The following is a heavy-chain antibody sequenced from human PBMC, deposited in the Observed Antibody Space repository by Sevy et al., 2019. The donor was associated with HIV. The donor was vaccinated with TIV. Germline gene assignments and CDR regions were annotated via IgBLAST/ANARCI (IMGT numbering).Heavy chain of an antibody. V-gene: IGHV1-18*01. J-gene: IGHJ4*02. CDR3: ARGYVRGYSGHVDY. CDR2: ISAYNGYT. Sequence: ASVKVSCKASGYTFSTIGFSWVRQAPGQGLEWMGWISAYNGYTNYAQNLQGRVTLTTDSSTNTAYMELRRLTADDTTVYYCARGYVRGYSGHVDYWGQGTLVTVSS. CDR1: GYTFSTIG. D-gene: IGHD5-12*01.